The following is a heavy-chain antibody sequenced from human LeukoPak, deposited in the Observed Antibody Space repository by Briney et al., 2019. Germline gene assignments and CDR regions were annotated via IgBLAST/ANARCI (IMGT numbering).Heavy chain of an antibody. Sequence: GASVKVACKASGYTFSGYYIHWVRQAPGRGLEWMSWINPSNGYSNYAQTFPGRVTMTRDTSISTAYMELTRLISDDTAVYYCARVGSSGWYVHPTLDYWGQGTLVTVSS. CDR1: GYTFSGYY. CDR3: ARVGSSGWYVHPTLDY. D-gene: IGHD6-19*01. V-gene: IGHV1-2*02. J-gene: IGHJ4*02. CDR2: INPSNGYS.